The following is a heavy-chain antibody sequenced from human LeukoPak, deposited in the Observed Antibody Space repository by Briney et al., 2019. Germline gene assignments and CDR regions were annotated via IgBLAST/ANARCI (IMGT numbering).Heavy chain of an antibody. CDR2: ISYDGGAK. CDR3: AKGGSYYDSFDY. D-gene: IGHD1-26*01. V-gene: IGHV3-30*18. Sequence: GGSLRLSCAASGFDFSSYGMHWVRQAPGKGLEWVGVISYDGGAKFYAESVEGRFTISRDNSKNTLYLQMNSLRAEDTAVYYCAKGGSYYDSFDYWGQGTLVTVSS. CDR1: GFDFSSYG. J-gene: IGHJ4*02.